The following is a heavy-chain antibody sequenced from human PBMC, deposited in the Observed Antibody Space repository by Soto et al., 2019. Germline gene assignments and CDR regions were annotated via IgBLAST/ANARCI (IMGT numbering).Heavy chain of an antibody. CDR1: GGSFSGYY. D-gene: IGHD3-10*01. CDR2: INHSGST. CDR3: ARGPNYYGSGSYYPRHRSNYYYYMDV. V-gene: IGHV4-34*01. Sequence: SETLSLTCAVYGGSFSGYYWSWIRQPPGKGLEWIGEINHSGSTNYNPSLKSRVTISVDTSKNQFSLKLSSVTAADTAVYYCARGPNYYGSGSYYPRHRSNYYYYMDVWGKGTTVTVS. J-gene: IGHJ6*03.